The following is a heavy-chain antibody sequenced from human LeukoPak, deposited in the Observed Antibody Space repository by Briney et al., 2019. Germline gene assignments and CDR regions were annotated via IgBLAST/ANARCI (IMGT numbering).Heavy chain of an antibody. CDR2: IYHSGST. CDR3: ARDARSYYDILTGSVDLFDY. CDR1: GYSISSGYY. D-gene: IGHD3-9*01. V-gene: IGHV4-38-2*02. J-gene: IGHJ4*02. Sequence: NPSETLSLTCTVSGYSISSGYYWGWIRQPPGKGLEWIGSIYHSGSTYYNPSLKSRVPISVDTSKNQFSLKLSSVTAADTAVYYCARDARSYYDILTGSVDLFDYWGQGTLVTVSS.